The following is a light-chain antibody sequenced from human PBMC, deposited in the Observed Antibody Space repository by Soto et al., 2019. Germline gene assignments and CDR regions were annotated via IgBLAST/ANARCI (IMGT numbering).Light chain of an antibody. CDR1: QSVDSTY. Sequence: ETVLTQSPATLSLSPGERATLSCRASQSVDSTYLAWYQQKPDQSPRLLIYATSTRAAGIPDRFSGSGSGTDFTLTISRLEPDDVAVYYCQQYDTSPPMYTFGQGTKVDIK. CDR3: QQYDTSPPMYT. CDR2: ATS. J-gene: IGKJ2*01. V-gene: IGKV3-20*01.